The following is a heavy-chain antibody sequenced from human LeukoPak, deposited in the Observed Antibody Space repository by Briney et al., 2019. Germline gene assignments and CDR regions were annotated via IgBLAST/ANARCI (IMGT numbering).Heavy chain of an antibody. CDR3: ARGLRIAVGY. D-gene: IGHD6-13*01. Sequence: SETLSLTCAVYGGSFSGYYWSWIRQPPGKGLEWIGEINHSGSTNYNPSLKSRVTISVDTSKNQFSLKLSSVTAADTAVYYCARGLRIAVGYWGQGTLVTVSS. V-gene: IGHV4-34*01. CDR1: GGSFSGYY. CDR2: INHSGST. J-gene: IGHJ4*02.